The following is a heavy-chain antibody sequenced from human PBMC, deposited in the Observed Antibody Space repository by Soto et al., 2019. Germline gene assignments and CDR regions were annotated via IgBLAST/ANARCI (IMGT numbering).Heavy chain of an antibody. Sequence: SGKVSCKASGGTFINSAITWVRQAPGQGLQWMGGIIPVLNKAHYAQTLQDRVTITADESTDTAYMELRDLRSEDTALYYCARGRFLAGTLGYFDSWGQGSLVTVSS. CDR3: ARGRFLAGTLGYFDS. CDR1: GGTFINSA. J-gene: IGHJ4*02. CDR2: IIPVLNKA. V-gene: IGHV1-69*10. D-gene: IGHD3-3*01.